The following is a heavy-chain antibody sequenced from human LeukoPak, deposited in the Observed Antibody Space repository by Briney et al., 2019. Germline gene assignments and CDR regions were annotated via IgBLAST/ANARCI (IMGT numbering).Heavy chain of an antibody. Sequence: SETLSLTCTVSGGSISSYYWSWIRQPPGKGLEWIGYIYYSGSINYNPSLKSRVTISVDTSKSQFSLKLRSVTAADTAVYYCARGYYDSSGSHPGAFDIWGQGTMVTVSS. J-gene: IGHJ3*02. V-gene: IGHV4-59*12. CDR3: ARGYYDSSGSHPGAFDI. CDR2: IYYSGSI. CDR1: GGSISSYY. D-gene: IGHD3-22*01.